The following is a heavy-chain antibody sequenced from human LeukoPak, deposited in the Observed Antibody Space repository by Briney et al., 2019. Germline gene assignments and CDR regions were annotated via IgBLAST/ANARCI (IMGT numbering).Heavy chain of an antibody. V-gene: IGHV3-30*04. CDR2: ISYDGSNK. Sequence: ARSLRLYCAASGFTFSTYAMHWVRQAPGKEREWVAVISYDGSNKYYADSVKGRFTISRDISKNTLYLQMNSLRAEDTAMYYCSRDMSPAMDVWGKGTTVTVSS. CDR1: GFTFSTYA. CDR3: SRDMSPAMDV. J-gene: IGHJ6*04. D-gene: IGHD3-10*02.